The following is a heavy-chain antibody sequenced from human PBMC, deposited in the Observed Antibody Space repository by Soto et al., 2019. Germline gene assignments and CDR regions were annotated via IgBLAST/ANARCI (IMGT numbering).Heavy chain of an antibody. Sequence: QVQLVESGGGVVQPGGSLRLSCAASGFTFSSFGMHWVRQAPGKGLEWVAMMWYDGTKEYYADSVKGRFTISRDNSKNTLYLQMNSVRVEDTAVYYCARGSSNFGVVVSLDSWGQGTPVTVSS. J-gene: IGHJ4*02. CDR2: MWYDGTKE. CDR1: GFTFSSFG. CDR3: ARGSSNFGVVVSLDS. D-gene: IGHD3-3*01. V-gene: IGHV3-33*01.